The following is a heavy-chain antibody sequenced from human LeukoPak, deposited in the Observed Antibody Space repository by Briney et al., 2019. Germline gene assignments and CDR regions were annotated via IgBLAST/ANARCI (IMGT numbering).Heavy chain of an antibody. Sequence: SETLSLTCTVSGYSISSGYYWGWIRQPPGKGLEWIGSIYHSGSTYYNPSLKSRVTISVDTSKNQFSLKLSSVTAADTAVYYCARGKGATRYYYYYYMDVWGKGTTVTVSS. CDR2: IYHSGST. CDR1: GYSISSGYY. V-gene: IGHV4-38-2*02. J-gene: IGHJ6*03. CDR3: ARGKGATRYYYYYYMDV. D-gene: IGHD1-26*01.